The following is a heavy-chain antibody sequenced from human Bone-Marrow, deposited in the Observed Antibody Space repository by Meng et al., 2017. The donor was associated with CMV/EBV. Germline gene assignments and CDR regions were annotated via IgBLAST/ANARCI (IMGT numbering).Heavy chain of an antibody. D-gene: IGHD6-13*01. CDR1: GGTFSSYT. J-gene: IGHJ6*02. CDR3: ARDAIVAAGRHYYYGMDV. V-gene: IGHV1-69*04. Sequence: SVKVSCKDPGGTFSSYTISWVRQAPGQGLEWMGRIIPILGIANYAQKFQGRVTITADKSTSTAYMELSSLRSEDTAVYYCARDAIVAAGRHYYYGMDVWGQGTTFTVSS. CDR2: IIPILGIA.